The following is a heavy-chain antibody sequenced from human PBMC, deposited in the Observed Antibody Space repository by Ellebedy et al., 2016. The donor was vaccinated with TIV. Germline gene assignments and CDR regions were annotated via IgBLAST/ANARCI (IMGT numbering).Heavy chain of an antibody. J-gene: IGHJ4*02. CDR1: GFTFSGFT. D-gene: IGHD6-13*01. CDR2: ISSSGTYI. V-gene: IGHV3-21*01. CDR3: ARPAAAYSSSWYDFDC. Sequence: GESLKISCAASGFTFSGFTMNWVRQAPGKGLEWVSSISSSGTYIHNADSVKGRFIISRDNAKNSLYLQMNSLRVEDTAIYYFARPAAAYSSSWYDFDCWGQGTLVTVSS.